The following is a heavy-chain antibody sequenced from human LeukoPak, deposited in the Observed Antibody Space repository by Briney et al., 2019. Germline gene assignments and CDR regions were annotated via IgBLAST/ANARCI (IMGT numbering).Heavy chain of an antibody. CDR2: ISYDGGNK. Sequence: PGRSLRLSCAASGFTFSSYAMHWVRQAPGKGLEWVAVISYDGGNKYYADSVKGRFTISRDNSKNTLYLQMNSLRAEDTAVYYCAIDSRNLPFDYWGQGTLVTVSS. D-gene: IGHD1-14*01. CDR3: AIDSRNLPFDY. J-gene: IGHJ4*02. CDR1: GFTFSSYA. V-gene: IGHV3-30-3*01.